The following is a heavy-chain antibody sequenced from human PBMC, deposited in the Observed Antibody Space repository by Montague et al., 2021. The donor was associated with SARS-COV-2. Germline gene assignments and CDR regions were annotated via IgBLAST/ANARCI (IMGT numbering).Heavy chain of an antibody. CDR1: GGSISSYCYS. Sequence: SETLSLTCSVSGGSISSYCYSWIWNPQPPGMGLEGFGYNYDSGSAYYNPYKPSLMSRATISIHTSKNQISLNLNSVTAADTAVYYCAKGDMVRGIPYIDNWGQGNLVTVSS. V-gene: IGHV4-61*01. CDR3: AKGDMVRGIPYIDN. J-gene: IGHJ4*02. CDR2: NYDSGSA. D-gene: IGHD3-10*01.